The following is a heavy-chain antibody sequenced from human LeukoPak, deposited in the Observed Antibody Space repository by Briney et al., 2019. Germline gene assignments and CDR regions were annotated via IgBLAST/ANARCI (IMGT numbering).Heavy chain of an antibody. CDR2: ISGSGGST. V-gene: IGHV3-23*01. CDR1: GFTFSSYA. CDR3: AKGRLPTQLWPGDYFDY. Sequence: GGSLRLSCAASGFTFSSYAMSWVRQAPGKGLEWVSAISGSGGSTYYADSVKGRFTISRDNSKNTLYLQMNSLRAEDTAVYYCAKGRLPTQLWPGDYFDYWGQGTLVTVSS. D-gene: IGHD5-18*01. J-gene: IGHJ4*02.